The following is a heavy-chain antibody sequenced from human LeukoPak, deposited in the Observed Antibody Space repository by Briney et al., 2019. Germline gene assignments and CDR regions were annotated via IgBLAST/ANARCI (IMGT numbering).Heavy chain of an antibody. D-gene: IGHD2-2*01. Sequence: GGSLRLSCAASGFTFSGSTIHWVRQASGKGLEWVGHIRSKANNYATEYAVSLKGRFTISRDDSKNTAFLQMNSLKTEDTAVYYCTRGSTYGTFDYWGQGTLVIVSS. CDR1: GFTFSGST. CDR2: IRSKANNYAT. V-gene: IGHV3-73*01. CDR3: TRGSTYGTFDY. J-gene: IGHJ4*02.